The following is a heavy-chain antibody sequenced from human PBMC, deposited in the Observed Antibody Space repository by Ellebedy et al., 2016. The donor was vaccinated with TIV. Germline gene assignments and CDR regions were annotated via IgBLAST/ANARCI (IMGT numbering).Heavy chain of an antibody. V-gene: IGHV1-18*01. CDR2: VSAYSGNT. D-gene: IGHD3-10*01. CDR1: GYTFIDYG. J-gene: IGHJ6*02. Sequence: AASVNVSCKSSGYTFIDYGISWVRQAPGQGLDWMGWVSAYSGNTNYADNLQGRVTMTTDTSTDTAYMGLRSLRSDDTAVYYCARYSGSGTYYRNGMDVWGQGTTVTVSS. CDR3: ARYSGSGTYYRNGMDV.